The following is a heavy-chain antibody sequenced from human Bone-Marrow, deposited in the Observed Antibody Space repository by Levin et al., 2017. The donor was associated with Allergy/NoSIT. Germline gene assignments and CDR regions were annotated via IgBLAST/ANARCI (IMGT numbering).Heavy chain of an antibody. Sequence: SETLSLTCTVSGSSISSGYYWGWIRQPPGKGLEWIGSIYHSGSTYYNPSLKSRVTISVDTSKNQFSLKLSSVTAADTAVYYCARRFLEWLGSLNWFDPWGQGTLVTVSS. CDR3: ARRFLEWLGSLNWFDP. CDR1: GSSISSGYY. V-gene: IGHV4-38-2*02. CDR2: IYHSGST. J-gene: IGHJ5*02. D-gene: IGHD3-3*01.